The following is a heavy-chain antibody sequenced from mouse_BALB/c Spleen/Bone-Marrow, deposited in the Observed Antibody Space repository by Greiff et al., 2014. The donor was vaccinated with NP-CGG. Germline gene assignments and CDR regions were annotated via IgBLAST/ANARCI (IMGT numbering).Heavy chain of an antibody. CDR3: TRKNDYYGISSFAY. J-gene: IGHJ2*01. CDR2: IYPSDTYT. V-gene: IGHV1-69*02. D-gene: IGHD1-1*01. CDR1: GYTFTSYW. Sequence: VQLQQSGAELVRPGASVKLSCKASGYTFTSYWINWVKQRPGQGLEWIGNIYPSDTYTNYNQEFKDKATLTVDKSSSTAYMQLSSPTSEDSAVYYCTRKNDYYGISSFAYWGQGTTLTVSS.